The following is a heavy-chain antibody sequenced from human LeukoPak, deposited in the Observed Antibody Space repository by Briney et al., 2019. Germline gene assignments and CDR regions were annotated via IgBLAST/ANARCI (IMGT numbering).Heavy chain of an antibody. CDR3: ASHSAYVWGTYPGYFDY. J-gene: IGHJ4*02. CDR1: GGSISSGSYY. D-gene: IGHD3-16*01. CDR2: IYTSGST. Sequence: SETLSLTCTVSGGSISSGSYYWSWIRQPAGKGLEWIGRIYTSGSTNYNPSLKSRVTISVDTSKNQFSLKLSSVTAADTAVYYCASHSAYVWGTYPGYFDYWGQGTLVTVSS. V-gene: IGHV4-61*02.